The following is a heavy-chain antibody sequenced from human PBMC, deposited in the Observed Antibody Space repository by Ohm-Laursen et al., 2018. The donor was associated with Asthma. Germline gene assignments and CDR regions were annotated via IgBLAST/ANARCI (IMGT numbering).Heavy chain of an antibody. V-gene: IGHV4-59*01. CDR3: ARADMFAYFDY. CDR2: IYYSGST. Sequence: TLSLTCTVSGGSISSYYWTWIRQPPGKGLEWIGYIYYSGSTNYSPSLKSRVTISGDTSKNQFSLKLSSVTAADTAVYYCARADMFAYFDYWGQGTLVTVSS. D-gene: IGHD3-10*02. CDR1: GGSISSYY. J-gene: IGHJ4*02.